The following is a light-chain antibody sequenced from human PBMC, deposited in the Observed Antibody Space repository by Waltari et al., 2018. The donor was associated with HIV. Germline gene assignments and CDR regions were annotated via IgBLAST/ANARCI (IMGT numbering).Light chain of an antibody. CDR2: EFS. CDR3: CSYAGSSTLV. V-gene: IGLV2-23*02. J-gene: IGLJ3*02. Sequence: QSALTQPASVSGSPGQSITISCTGTSSNIGTYNLVSWHQQHPGKAPKTLIYEFSQRPSWVSNRFSGSKSVNTASLTISGLQAEDEADYYCCSYAGSSTLVFGGGTKVTVL. CDR1: SSNIGTYNL.